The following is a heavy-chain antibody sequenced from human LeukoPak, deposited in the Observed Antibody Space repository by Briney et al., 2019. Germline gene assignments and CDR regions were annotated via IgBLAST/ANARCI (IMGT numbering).Heavy chain of an antibody. CDR3: ARSQSQVTTGSFDY. D-gene: IGHD4-17*01. CDR2: IYYSGST. V-gene: IGHV4-39*01. CDR1: GGSISSSSYY. J-gene: IGHJ4*02. Sequence: SETLSLTCTVSGGSISSSSYYWGWIRQPPGKGLEWIGSIYYSGSTYYNPSLKSRVTISVDTSKNQFSLKLSSVTAADTAVYYCARSQSQVTTGSFDYWGQGTLVTVSS.